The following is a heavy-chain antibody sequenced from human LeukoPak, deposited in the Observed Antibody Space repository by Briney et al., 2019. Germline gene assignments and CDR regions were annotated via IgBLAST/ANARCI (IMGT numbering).Heavy chain of an antibody. J-gene: IGHJ3*02. Sequence: PSETLSLTCTVSGGSISSGDHYWSWIRQPPGKGLEWIGYIYYSGSTNYNPSLKSRVTISVDTSKNQFSLKLSSVTAADTAVYYCARDRLNRYDFEVNAFDIWGQGTMVTVSS. CDR1: GGSISSGDHY. CDR2: IYYSGST. D-gene: IGHD3-3*01. CDR3: ARDRLNRYDFEVNAFDI. V-gene: IGHV4-61*08.